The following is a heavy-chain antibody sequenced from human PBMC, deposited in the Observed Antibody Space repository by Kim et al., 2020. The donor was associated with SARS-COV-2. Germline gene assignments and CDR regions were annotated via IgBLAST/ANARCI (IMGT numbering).Heavy chain of an antibody. Sequence: PSLKSRVTISVDTSKNQFPLKLSSVTAADTAVYYCARGPSYDSSGRLFDPWGQGTLVTVSS. CDR3: ARGPSYDSSGRLFDP. D-gene: IGHD3-22*01. J-gene: IGHJ5*02. V-gene: IGHV4-31*02.